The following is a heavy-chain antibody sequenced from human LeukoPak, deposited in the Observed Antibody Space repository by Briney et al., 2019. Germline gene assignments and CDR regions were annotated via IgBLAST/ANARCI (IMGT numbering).Heavy chain of an antibody. Sequence: PSETLSLTCAVYGGSFSGYYWSWIRQPPGKGLEWIGEINHSGSTNYNPSLKSRVTISVDTSKNQFSLKLSFVTAADTAVYYCASFPAGYCSSTSCPRWFDPWGQGTLVTVSS. D-gene: IGHD2-2*01. CDR3: ASFPAGYCSSTSCPRWFDP. J-gene: IGHJ5*02. CDR2: INHSGST. CDR1: GGSFSGYY. V-gene: IGHV4-34*01.